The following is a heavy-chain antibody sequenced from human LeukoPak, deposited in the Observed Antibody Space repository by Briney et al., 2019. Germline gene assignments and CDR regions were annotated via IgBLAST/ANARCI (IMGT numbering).Heavy chain of an antibody. CDR1: GFTFSSLW. J-gene: IGHJ4*02. V-gene: IGHV3-74*01. CDR2: IKNGGRVT. CDR3: ARVGQVVVDY. Sequence: SLRLSCAASGFTFSSLWMHWVRQAPGKGLVWVSCIKNGGRVTRYADSVRGRFTISRDNAKNTVYLQMNSLRPEDTATYYWARVGQVVVDYWGPGTLVSVS. D-gene: IGHD2-21*01.